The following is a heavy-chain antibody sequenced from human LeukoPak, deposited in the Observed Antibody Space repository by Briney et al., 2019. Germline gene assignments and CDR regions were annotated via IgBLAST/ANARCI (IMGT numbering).Heavy chain of an antibody. Sequence: PGGSLRLSCAASGFTFCIYWMNWVRQAPGKGLEWVANIKQDGSEKNYVDFVKGRFTISRDNAKNSLDLQMNSLRAEDTAMYYCARARGDGYQWYFDLWGRGTLVTVSS. D-gene: IGHD5-24*01. CDR3: ARARGDGYQWYFDL. CDR2: IKQDGSEK. CDR1: GFTFCIYW. J-gene: IGHJ2*01. V-gene: IGHV3-7*01.